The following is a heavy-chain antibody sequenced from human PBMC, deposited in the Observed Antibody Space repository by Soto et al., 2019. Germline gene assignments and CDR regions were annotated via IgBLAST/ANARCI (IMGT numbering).Heavy chain of an antibody. CDR3: ARINIVVVVAAASQYGMDV. CDR1: GFTFSSYA. D-gene: IGHD2-15*01. Sequence: PGGSLRLSCAASGFTFSSYAMHWVRQAPGKGLEWVAVISYDGSNKYYADSVKGRFTISRDNSKNTLYLQMNSLRAEDTAVYYCARINIVVVVAAASQYGMDVWGQGTTVTVSS. J-gene: IGHJ6*02. V-gene: IGHV3-30-3*01. CDR2: ISYDGSNK.